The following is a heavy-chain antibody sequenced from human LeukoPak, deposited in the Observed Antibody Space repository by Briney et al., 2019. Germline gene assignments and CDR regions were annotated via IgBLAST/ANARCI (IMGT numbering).Heavy chain of an antibody. V-gene: IGHV3-66*01. D-gene: IGHD3-3*01. CDR2: IYSGGST. CDR3: ARTLKRITIFGVVIGYFDY. Sequence: PGGSLRLSCAASGFTVSSNYMSRVRQAPGKGLEWVSVIYSGGSTYYADSVKGRFTISRDNSKNTLYLQMNSLRAEDTAVYYCARTLKRITIFGVVIGYFDYWGQGTLVTVSS. CDR1: GFTVSSNY. J-gene: IGHJ4*02.